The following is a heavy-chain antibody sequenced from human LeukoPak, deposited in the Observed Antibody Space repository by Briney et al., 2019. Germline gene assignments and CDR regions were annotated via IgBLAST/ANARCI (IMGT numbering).Heavy chain of an antibody. D-gene: IGHD5-24*01. Sequence: ASVKVSCKASGYTFTSYYMHWLLQAPGQGVEWMGIINPSRCSTSDAQKFQGRVTKTRATSTSTAYMQPNTLISEDTAVYYCAEIRNDDLGQGTLVTVSS. J-gene: IGHJ4*02. CDR1: GYTFTSYY. CDR3: AEIRNDD. CDR2: INPSRCST. V-gene: IGHV1-46*01.